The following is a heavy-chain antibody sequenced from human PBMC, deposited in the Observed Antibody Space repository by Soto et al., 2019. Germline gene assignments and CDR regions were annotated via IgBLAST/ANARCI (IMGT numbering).Heavy chain of an antibody. CDR3: ARDRYSSGYPFAMVV. V-gene: IGHV3-48*03. CDR2: ITSSGTTI. D-gene: IGHD5-18*01. Sequence: EVQLVESGGGLVQPGGSLRLSCAASGFTFGTYEMNWVRQAPGKGLEWVSYITSSGTTIYYADSVKGRFTISRDNAKNPLYLQTTRLSAEDTAVYYCARDRYSSGYPFAMVVWGQGNTVTVPS. CDR1: GFTFGTYE. J-gene: IGHJ6*01.